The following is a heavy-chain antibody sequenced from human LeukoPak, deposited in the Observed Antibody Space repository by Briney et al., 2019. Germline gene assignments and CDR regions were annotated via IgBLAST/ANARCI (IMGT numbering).Heavy chain of an antibody. CDR2: ISGSGGST. Sequence: LPGGSLRLSCAASGFTFSSCAMSWVRQAPGKGLEWVSGISGSGGSTYNADSVEGRFTISRDNSKNTLYLQMNSLRAEDTAVYYCAKDRYNTRNREIDYWGQGTLVTVSS. D-gene: IGHD1-14*01. CDR3: AKDRYNTRNREIDY. J-gene: IGHJ4*02. V-gene: IGHV3-23*01. CDR1: GFTFSSCA.